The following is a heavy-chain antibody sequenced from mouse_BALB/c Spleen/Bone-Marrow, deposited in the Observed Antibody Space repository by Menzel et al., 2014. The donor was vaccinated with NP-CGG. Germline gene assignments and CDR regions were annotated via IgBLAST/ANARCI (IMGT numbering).Heavy chain of an antibody. CDR2: IDPGTGGT. J-gene: IGHJ2*01. V-gene: IGHV1-15*01. D-gene: IGHD2-2*01. CDR3: TRRWLRRGFDY. Sequence: QVQLKQSGAELVRPGASVTLSCKASGYTFTDYEMHWVKQTPVHGLEWIGAIDPGTGGTAYNQKFKGKATLTADKSSSTAYMELRSLTSEDSAVYYCTRRWLRRGFDYWGQGTTLTVSS. CDR1: GYTFTDYE.